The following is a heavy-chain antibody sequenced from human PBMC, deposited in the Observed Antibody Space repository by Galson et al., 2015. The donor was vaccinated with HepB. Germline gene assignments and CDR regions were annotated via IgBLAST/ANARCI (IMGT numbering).Heavy chain of an antibody. D-gene: IGHD6-13*01. J-gene: IGHJ6*02. V-gene: IGHV1-69*01. CDR3: ARGIAAAGPSYGMDV. CDR2: IIPIFGTA. Sequence: SCKASGGTFSSYAISWVRQAPGQGLEWMGGIIPIFGTANYAQKFQGRVTITADESTSTAYMELSSLRSEDTAVYYCARGIAAAGPSYGMDVCGQGTTVTVSS. CDR1: GGTFSSYA.